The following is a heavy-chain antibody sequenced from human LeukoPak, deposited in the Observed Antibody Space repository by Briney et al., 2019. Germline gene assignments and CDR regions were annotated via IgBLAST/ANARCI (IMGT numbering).Heavy chain of an antibody. CDR2: IKQDGSEK. V-gene: IGHV3-7*01. D-gene: IGHD6-13*01. CDR1: AFASSYYL. Sequence: GCLRLSSAASAFASSYYLMNWGRRAPGQGGEWVASIKQDGSEKYYVDSVKGRFTISRDNAKNPLYLQMNTLRAEDTAVYYCLRDRGYSTYDCWGQGTLVTVSS. J-gene: IGHJ4*02. CDR3: LRDRGYSTYDC.